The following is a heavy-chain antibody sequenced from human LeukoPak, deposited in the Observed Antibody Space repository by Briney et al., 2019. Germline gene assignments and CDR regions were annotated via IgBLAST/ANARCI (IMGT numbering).Heavy chain of an antibody. CDR2: INNSSRYI. D-gene: IGHD7-27*01. J-gene: IGHJ6*02. CDR3: ARDLGIVYYYGMDV. Sequence: GGSLRLSCAPSEFTFNNYTLNWVRQVPGKGLEWVSSINNSSRYISYADSVNGRFTISRDNAKNSLYLQMNSLRAADTAVYYCARDLGIVYYYGMDVWGQGTTVIVSS. CDR1: EFTFNNYT. V-gene: IGHV3-21*01.